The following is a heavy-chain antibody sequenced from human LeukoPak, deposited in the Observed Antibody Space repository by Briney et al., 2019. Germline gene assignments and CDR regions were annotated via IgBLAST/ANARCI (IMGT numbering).Heavy chain of an antibody. CDR3: ARGLYSSSSFGWFDP. J-gene: IGHJ5*02. V-gene: IGHV1-69*13. CDR2: IIPIFGTA. CDR1: GGTFSSYA. Sequence: SVKVSCKASGGTFSSYAISWVRQAPGQGLEWMGGIIPIFGTANYAQKFQGRATITADESTSTAYMELSSLRSEDTAVYYCARGLYSSSSFGWFDPWGQGTLVTVSS. D-gene: IGHD6-6*01.